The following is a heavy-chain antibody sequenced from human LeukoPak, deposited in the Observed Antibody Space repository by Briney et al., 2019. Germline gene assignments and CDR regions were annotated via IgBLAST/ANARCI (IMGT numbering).Heavy chain of an antibody. CDR1: GGSISSSSYY. V-gene: IGHV4-39*07. CDR3: ARGLGDSSGYYFSGPSYYYYMDV. CDR2: IYYSGST. J-gene: IGHJ6*03. D-gene: IGHD3-22*01. Sequence: SETLSLTCTVSGGSISSSSYYWGWIRQPPGKGLEWIGSIYYSGSTYYNPSLKSRVTISVDTSKNQFSLKLSSVTAADTAVYYCARGLGDSSGYYFSGPSYYYYMDVWGKGTTVTVSS.